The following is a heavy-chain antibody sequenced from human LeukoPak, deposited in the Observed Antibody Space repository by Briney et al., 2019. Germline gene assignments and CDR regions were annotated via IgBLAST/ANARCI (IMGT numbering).Heavy chain of an antibody. J-gene: IGHJ4*02. CDR2: IDSSGGYM. CDR3: ARRAPSHDFDD. CDR1: GFTFNTYS. Sequence: SGGSLRLSCEASGFTFNTYSMNWARQAPGKGLEWVSSIDSSGGYMFYADSVKGRFTISRDNAKNSLYLQMNSLTVEDTALYYCARRAPSHDFDDWGQGTLVTVSS. V-gene: IGHV3-21*01.